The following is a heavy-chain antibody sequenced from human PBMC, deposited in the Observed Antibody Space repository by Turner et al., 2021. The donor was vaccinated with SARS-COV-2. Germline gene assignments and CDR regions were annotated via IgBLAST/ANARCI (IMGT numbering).Heavy chain of an antibody. Sequence: QVQLVQSGDEVKKPGASVKVSCKVSGYTLIELSMHWVRHAPGKGLEWMGGFDPEDGETIYAQKFQGRVTMTEDTSTDTAYMELSSLRSDDTAVYYCATAPGMTTTGWFDPWGQGTLVTVSS. CDR2: FDPEDGET. CDR3: ATAPGMTTTGWFDP. J-gene: IGHJ5*02. CDR1: GYTLIELS. D-gene: IGHD4-4*01. V-gene: IGHV1-24*01.